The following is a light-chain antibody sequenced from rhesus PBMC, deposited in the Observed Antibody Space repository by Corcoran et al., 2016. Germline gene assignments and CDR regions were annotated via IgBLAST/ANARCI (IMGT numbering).Light chain of an antibody. CDR2: AAS. V-gene: IGKV1-43*01. CDR3: LQYNSNPYS. CDR1: QGISTY. Sequence: DIQMTQSPSSLSASVGDRVTITCRASQGISTYLNWYQQKPGKAPKRLIYAASSLESGVPSRFSGSGSGTDFNLTISSLQPEDFATYYCLQYNSNPYSFGQGTKVEIK. J-gene: IGKJ2*01.